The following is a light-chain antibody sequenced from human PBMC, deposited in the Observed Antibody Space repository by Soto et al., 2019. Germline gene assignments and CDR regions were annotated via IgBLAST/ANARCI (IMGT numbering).Light chain of an antibody. J-gene: IGKJ1*01. V-gene: IGKV3-20*01. CDR1: QSVSSSY. CDR3: QQYGSSQET. Sequence: EIVMTQSPATLSVSPGERATLSCRASQSVSSSYLAWYQQKPGQAPRLLIYGASSRATGIPDRFSGSGSRTDFTLTISRLEPEDFAVYYCQQYGSSQETFGQGTKVDI. CDR2: GAS.